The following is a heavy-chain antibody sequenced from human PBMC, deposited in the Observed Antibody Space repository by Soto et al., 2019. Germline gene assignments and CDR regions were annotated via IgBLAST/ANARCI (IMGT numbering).Heavy chain of an antibody. CDR1: GLSLSTRGVG. D-gene: IGHD4-4*01. J-gene: IGHJ5*02. CDR3: AQRVTYSTYYHVGWFDP. Sequence: QITLKESGPALMEPTQTLTLTCSLSGLSLSTRGVGVGWLRQAPGKALECLAIIYWDNDKRYNPSLKTRLTITKDTSKTQVVLPLPSMEPVDTAIYYCAQRVTYSTYYHVGWFDPWGQGTLVTVS. V-gene: IGHV2-5*02. CDR2: IYWDNDK.